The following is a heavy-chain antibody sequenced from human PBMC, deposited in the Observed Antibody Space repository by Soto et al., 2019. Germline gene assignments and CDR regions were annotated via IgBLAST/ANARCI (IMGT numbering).Heavy chain of an antibody. CDR1: GYNFYSFD. CDR2: MNPKSGNT. J-gene: IGHJ4*02. CDR3: VGGNFRY. V-gene: IGHV1-8*02. Sequence: ASVKVSCKASGYNFYSFDIYWVRQATGHGLEWMGWMNPKSGNTGYAQELRGRVTMTRNTSNSTAYMELTSLTSDDAGVYYCVGGNFRYWGQGTLVTVPS.